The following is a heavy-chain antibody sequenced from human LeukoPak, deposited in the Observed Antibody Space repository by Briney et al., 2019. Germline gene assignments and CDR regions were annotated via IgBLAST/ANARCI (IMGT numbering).Heavy chain of an antibody. CDR1: GFTFSAYS. V-gene: IGHV3-11*03. CDR3: VGPPCLRGGYCSSNY. CDR2: ISSGSEDT. J-gene: IGHJ4*02. D-gene: IGHD2-15*01. Sequence: GGSLRLSCAASGFTFSAYSMTWVRQAPGKGLEWLSYISSGSEDTLYADSVKGRFTISRDNAKNSLSLQMNSLTAEDTAVYYCVGPPCLRGGYCSSNYWGQGTLVTVDS.